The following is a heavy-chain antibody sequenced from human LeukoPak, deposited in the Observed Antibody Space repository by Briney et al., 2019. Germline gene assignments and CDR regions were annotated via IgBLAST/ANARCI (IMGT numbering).Heavy chain of an antibody. J-gene: IGHJ4*02. CDR3: ARGRSPYYFDY. Sequence: SQTLSLTCAVSGGSISSGGYSWSWIRQPPGKGLEWIGYIYQSGSTYYNPSLKSRVTISVDRSKNQFSLKLSSVTAADTAVYYCARGRSPYYFDYWGQGTLVTVSS. CDR2: IYQSGST. CDR1: GGSISSGGYS. V-gene: IGHV4-30-2*01.